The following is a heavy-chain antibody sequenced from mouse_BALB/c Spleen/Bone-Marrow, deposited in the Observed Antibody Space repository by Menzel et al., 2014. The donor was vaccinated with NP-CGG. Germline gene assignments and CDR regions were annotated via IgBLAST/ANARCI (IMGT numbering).Heavy chain of an antibody. Sequence: VQLQQSGAELVRPGASVTLSCKASGYTFTDYEMHWVKQTPVHGLEWIGAIDPETGGTAYNQKFKGKATLTADKSSSTAYMELRSLTSEDSAVYYCTREGYFGSSPDWFAYWGQGTLVTVSA. CDR3: TREGYFGSSPDWFAY. CDR2: IDPETGGT. J-gene: IGHJ3*01. CDR1: GYTFTDYE. D-gene: IGHD1-1*01. V-gene: IGHV1-15*01.